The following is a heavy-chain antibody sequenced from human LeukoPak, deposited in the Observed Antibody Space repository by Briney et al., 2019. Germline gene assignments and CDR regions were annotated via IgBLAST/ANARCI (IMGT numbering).Heavy chain of an antibody. J-gene: IGHJ4*02. V-gene: IGHV3-23*01. CDR1: GFTFTSYA. Sequence: QSGGSLRLSCAASGFTFTSYAMSWVRQAPGKGLEWVSAISICGAYTFYADSVKGRLTISRDNSKNTLYLQMNNLRAEDTAIYYCVRDEDLYSMTWYVFDYWGQGTLVTASS. D-gene: IGHD5-12*01. CDR3: VRDEDLYSMTWYVFDY. CDR2: ISICGAYT.